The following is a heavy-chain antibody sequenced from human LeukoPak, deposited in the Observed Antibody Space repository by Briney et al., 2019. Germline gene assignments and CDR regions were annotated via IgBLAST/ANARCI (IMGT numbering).Heavy chain of an antibody. V-gene: IGHV4-59*01. CDR3: ARRSGIAVAGAFDY. CDR2: IYHSGST. J-gene: IGHJ4*02. Sequence: SETLSLTCTVSGGSISSFYWSWIRQPPGKGLEWIGYIYHSGSTSYNPSLKSRVTISVDMSKNQFSLKLSSVTTADTAVYYCARRSGIAVAGAFDYWGQGTLVTVSS. D-gene: IGHD6-19*01. CDR1: GGSISSFY.